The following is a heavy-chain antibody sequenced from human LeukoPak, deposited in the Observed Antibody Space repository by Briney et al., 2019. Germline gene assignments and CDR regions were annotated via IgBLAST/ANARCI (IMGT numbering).Heavy chain of an antibody. D-gene: IGHD3-3*01. CDR2: MNPNSGNT. Sequence: ASVKVSCKPSGYTFTSYVINWVRQATGQGLEWMGWMNPNSGNTGYAQKFQGRVTMTRNNSINTVYMELSSLRSEDTAVYYCARAIFAYMDVWGKGTTVTVSS. V-gene: IGHV1-8*01. CDR3: ARAIFAYMDV. J-gene: IGHJ6*03. CDR1: GYTFTSYV.